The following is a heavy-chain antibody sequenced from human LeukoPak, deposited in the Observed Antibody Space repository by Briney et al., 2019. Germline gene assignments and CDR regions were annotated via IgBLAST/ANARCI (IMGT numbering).Heavy chain of an antibody. CDR1: GGSISSYY. CDR3: ARARSSGWYGY. D-gene: IGHD6-19*01. V-gene: IGHV4-59*01. Sequence: SETLSLTCTVSGGSISSYYWSWIRQPPGKGLEWIGYIYYSGSTNYNPSLKSRVTISVDTSKNQFSLKLSSVTAADTAVYYCARARSSGWYGYWGQGTLVTVSS. CDR2: IYYSGST. J-gene: IGHJ4*02.